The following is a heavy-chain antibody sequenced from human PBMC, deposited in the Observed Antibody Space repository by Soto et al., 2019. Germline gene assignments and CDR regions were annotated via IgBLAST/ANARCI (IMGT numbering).Heavy chain of an antibody. D-gene: IGHD6-19*01. CDR3: ARPRYSSGWANFDY. J-gene: IGHJ4*02. Sequence: GESVKISCNGSGYSFTSYWIGWVRQMPWKGLEWMGIIYPGDSDTRYSPSFQGQVTISADKSISTAYLQWSSLKASDTAMYYCARPRYSSGWANFDYWGQGTLVTVSS. CDR2: IYPGDSDT. CDR1: GYSFTSYW. V-gene: IGHV5-51*01.